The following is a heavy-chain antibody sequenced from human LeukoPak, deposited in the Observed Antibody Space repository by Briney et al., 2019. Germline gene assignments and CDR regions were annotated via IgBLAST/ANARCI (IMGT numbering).Heavy chain of an antibody. CDR3: AGLYCGGDCPEPFGY. CDR2: IYYSGST. J-gene: IGHJ4*02. V-gene: IGHV4-59*01. Sequence: PSETLSLTCTVSGGSISSYYWSWIRQPPGKGLEWIGYIYYSGSTNYNPSLKSRVTISVDTSKNQFSLKLSSVTAADTAVYYCAGLYCGGDCPEPFGYWGQGTLVTVSS. CDR1: GGSISSYY. D-gene: IGHD2-21*02.